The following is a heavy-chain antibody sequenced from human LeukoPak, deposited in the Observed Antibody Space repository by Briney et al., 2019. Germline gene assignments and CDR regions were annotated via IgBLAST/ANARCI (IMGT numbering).Heavy chain of an antibody. CDR3: AREGAGAFDY. CDR2: ISYDGSNK. J-gene: IGHJ4*02. Sequence: GGSLRRSCAASGFTFSSYIMHWVRQAPGKGLEWVAVISYDGSNKFYPDSVNGRFTISRDNSKNTLYLQINSLRAEHMAVYYCAREGAGAFDYWGQGTLVNVSS. CDR1: GFTFSSYI. D-gene: IGHD1-26*01. V-gene: IGHV3-30-3*01.